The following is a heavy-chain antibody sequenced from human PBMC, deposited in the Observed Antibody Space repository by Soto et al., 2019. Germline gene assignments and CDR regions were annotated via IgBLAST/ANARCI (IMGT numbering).Heavy chain of an antibody. Sequence: PSETLSLTCTVSGGSISSYYWSWIRQPPGKGLEWIGYIYYSGSTNYNPSLKSRVTISVDTSKNQFSLKLSSVTAADTAVYYCARAVAGTEMGYWGQGTLVAVS. J-gene: IGHJ4*02. CDR3: ARAVAGTEMGY. CDR2: IYYSGST. CDR1: GGSISSYY. D-gene: IGHD6-19*01. V-gene: IGHV4-59*01.